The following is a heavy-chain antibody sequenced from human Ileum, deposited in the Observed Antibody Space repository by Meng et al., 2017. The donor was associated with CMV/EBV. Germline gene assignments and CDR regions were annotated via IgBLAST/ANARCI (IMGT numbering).Heavy chain of an antibody. CDR2: VYYTGST. CDR1: SSASYF. V-gene: IGHV4-61*01. J-gene: IGHJ4*02. CDR3: ARVAYCRGNSCYFSGFDY. D-gene: IGHD2-21*01. Sequence: SSASYFWAWIRQPPGKGLEWIAYVYYTGSTSYSPSLKSRVTVSIDTSTNQFSLKLNSVTAADTAVYYCARVAYCRGNSCYFSGFDYWGQGALVTVSS.